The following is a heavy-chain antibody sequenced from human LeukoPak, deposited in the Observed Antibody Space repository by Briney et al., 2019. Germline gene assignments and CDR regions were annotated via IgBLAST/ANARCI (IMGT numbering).Heavy chain of an antibody. Sequence: ASVKVSCKASGYTFTSYDINWVRQATGQGLEWMGWMNPNSGNTGYAQKFQGRVTMTRSTSISTAYMELSSLRSEDTAVYYCARAPERVRGVIISYYYYYYMDVWGKGTTVTVSS. CDR1: GYTFTSYD. CDR2: MNPNSGNT. V-gene: IGHV1-8*01. J-gene: IGHJ6*03. CDR3: ARAPERVRGVIISYYYYYYMDV. D-gene: IGHD3-10*01.